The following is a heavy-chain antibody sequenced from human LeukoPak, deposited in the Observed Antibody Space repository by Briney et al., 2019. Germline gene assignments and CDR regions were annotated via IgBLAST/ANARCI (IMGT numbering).Heavy chain of an antibody. D-gene: IGHD3-3*01. CDR3: ARDITVTTIFGVVTGRCAFDI. Sequence: GGSQRLSCAASGFTVSSNYMSWVRQAPGKGLEWVSVIYSGGSTYYADSVKGRFTISRDNSKNTLYLQMNSLRAEDTAVYYCARDITVTTIFGVVTGRCAFDIWGQGTMVTVSS. CDR1: GFTVSSNY. V-gene: IGHV3-53*01. J-gene: IGHJ3*02. CDR2: IYSGGST.